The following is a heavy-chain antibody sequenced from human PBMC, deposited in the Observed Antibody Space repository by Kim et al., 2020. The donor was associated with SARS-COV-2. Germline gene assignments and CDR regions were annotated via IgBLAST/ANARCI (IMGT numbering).Heavy chain of an antibody. D-gene: IGHD5-18*01. CDR2: INPDGSLT. Sequence: GGSLRLSCTASGFSFSSNWMHWVRQAPGKGPVWVARINPDGSLTNHADSVQGRFTISRDNAENTLHLQMNSLTVDDTAIYYCSRDVCGNRDYWGQGTLVIVSS. V-gene: IGHV3-74*01. CDR1: GFSFSSNW. CDR3: SRDVCGNRDY. J-gene: IGHJ4*02.